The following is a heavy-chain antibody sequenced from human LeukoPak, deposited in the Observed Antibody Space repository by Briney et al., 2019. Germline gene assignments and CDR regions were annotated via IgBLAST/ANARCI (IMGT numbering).Heavy chain of an antibody. Sequence: GGSLRLSCAASGFTFRTYSMNWVRQAPGKGLEWVANIKEDGSEKYYVDSVKGRFTISRDNAKNSVYLQMNSLRAEDTAVYYCAREIGSAARGRWGQGTLVTVSS. V-gene: IGHV3-7*05. CDR3: AREIGSAARGR. CDR1: GFTFRTYS. CDR2: IKEDGSEK. J-gene: IGHJ4*02. D-gene: IGHD6-13*01.